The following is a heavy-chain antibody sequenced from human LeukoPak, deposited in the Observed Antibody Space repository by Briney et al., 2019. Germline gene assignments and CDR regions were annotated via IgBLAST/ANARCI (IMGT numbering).Heavy chain of an antibody. Sequence: GALRLSCAASGFTFSLYTLHWVRQAPGKGLQYVSGISGKGSRTYYADSVKGRFIISRDNSKNTLYLQMGSLSAEDMAVYYCTGVFKHDAFDTWGQGTVVTVSS. CDR1: GFTFSLYT. J-gene: IGHJ3*02. V-gene: IGHV3-64*02. CDR2: ISGKGSRT. CDR3: TGVFKHDAFDT. D-gene: IGHD7-27*01.